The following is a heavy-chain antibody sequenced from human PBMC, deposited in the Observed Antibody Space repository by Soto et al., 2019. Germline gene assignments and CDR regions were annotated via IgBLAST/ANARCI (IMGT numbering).Heavy chain of an antibody. CDR1: GGSISSSPSY. D-gene: IGHD3-9*01. Sequence: QLQLQESGPGLVEPSETLSLTCTVSGGSISSSPSYWAWIRQSPEKGLEWIGHIFYDGRTSYSPSLRCRVSISADTSKNQFSLKLSSVTAADAAVYFCVGFRSGTIFTYWGQGTLVTVSS. J-gene: IGHJ4*02. V-gene: IGHV4-39*01. CDR2: IFYDGRT. CDR3: VGFRSGTIFTY.